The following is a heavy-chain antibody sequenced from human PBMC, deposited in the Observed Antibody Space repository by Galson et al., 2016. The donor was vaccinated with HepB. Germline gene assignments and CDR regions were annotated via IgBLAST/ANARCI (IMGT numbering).Heavy chain of an antibody. Sequence: SLRLSCADSGFTFSYYWMTWVRQAPGKGLEWVANIRPDGREKYFVDSVKGRFTISRDNAKNSLYLQMNSLRADDTAIYYCARRNCSAGACYSASDKCFDSWGQGTLVTVSS. V-gene: IGHV3-7*01. J-gene: IGHJ4*02. CDR1: GFTFSYYW. CDR3: ARRNCSAGACYSASDKCFDS. CDR2: IRPDGREK. D-gene: IGHD2-15*01.